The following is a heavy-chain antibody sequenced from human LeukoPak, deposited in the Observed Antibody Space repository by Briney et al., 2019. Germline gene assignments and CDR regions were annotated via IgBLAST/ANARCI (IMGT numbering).Heavy chain of an antibody. J-gene: IGHJ4*02. CDR1: GYTFTSYD. CDR2: MNPNSGNT. CDR3: ARVGGDSGSYLY. V-gene: IGHV1-8*01. Sequence: GASVKVSCKASGYTFTSYDINWVRQATGQGLEWMGWMNPNSGNTGYAQKFQGRVTMTRNTSISTAYMELSRLRSDDTAVYYCARVGGDSGSYLYWGQGTLVTVSS. D-gene: IGHD1-26*01.